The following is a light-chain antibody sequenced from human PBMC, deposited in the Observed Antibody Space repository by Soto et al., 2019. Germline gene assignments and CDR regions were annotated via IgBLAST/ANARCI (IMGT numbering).Light chain of an antibody. V-gene: IGKV3-20*01. Sequence: EIVLTQSPATLSLSPGERATLSCRASESVSRSFLAWYQQKPGRAPRLLIYGASSRATGIPDRFSGSGSGTDFTLTISRLEPEDFAMYYCQQYGNSPRTFGQGTKVDI. CDR1: ESVSRSF. J-gene: IGKJ1*01. CDR3: QQYGNSPRT. CDR2: GAS.